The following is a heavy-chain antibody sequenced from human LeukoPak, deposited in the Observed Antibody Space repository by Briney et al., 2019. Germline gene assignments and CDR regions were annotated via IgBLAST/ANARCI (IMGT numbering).Heavy chain of an antibody. CDR1: GFTFSSYS. CDR2: ISSSSSYI. J-gene: IGHJ3*02. CDR3: ARGGYYREHAFDI. Sequence: GGSLRLSCAASGFTFSSYSMNWVRQAPGKGLEWVSSISSSSSYIYYADSVKGRFTISRDNAKNSLYLQMNSLRAEDTAVYYCARGGYYREHAFDIWGQGTMVTVSS. V-gene: IGHV3-21*01. D-gene: IGHD2-8*01.